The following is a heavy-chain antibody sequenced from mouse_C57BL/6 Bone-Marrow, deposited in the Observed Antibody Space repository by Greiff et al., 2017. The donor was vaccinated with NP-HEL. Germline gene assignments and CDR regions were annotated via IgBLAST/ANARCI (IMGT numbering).Heavy chain of an antibody. CDR3: ARGEGSSYWYFDV. D-gene: IGHD1-1*01. CDR2: ISYSGST. CDR1: GYSITSDY. J-gene: IGHJ1*03. Sequence: EVKLMESGPGLAKPSQTLSLTCSVTGYSITSDYWNWIRKFPGNKLEYMGYISYSGSTYYNPSLKSRISITRDTSKNQYYLQLNSVTTEDTATYYCARGEGSSYWYFDVWGTGTTVTVSS. V-gene: IGHV3-8*01.